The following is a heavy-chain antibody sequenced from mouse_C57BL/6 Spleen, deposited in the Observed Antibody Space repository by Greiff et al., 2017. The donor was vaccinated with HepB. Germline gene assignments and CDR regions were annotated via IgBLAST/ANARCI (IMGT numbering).Heavy chain of an antibody. Sequence: LQESGAELVKPGASVKISCKASGYAFSSYWMNWVKQRPGKGLEWIGQIYPGDGDTNYNGKFKGKATLTADKSSSTAYMQLSSLTSEDSAVYFCARVGSMVPHYFDYWGQGTTLTVSS. CDR2: IYPGDGDT. CDR3: ARVGSMVPHYFDY. CDR1: GYAFSSYW. J-gene: IGHJ2*01. V-gene: IGHV1-80*01. D-gene: IGHD2-2*01.